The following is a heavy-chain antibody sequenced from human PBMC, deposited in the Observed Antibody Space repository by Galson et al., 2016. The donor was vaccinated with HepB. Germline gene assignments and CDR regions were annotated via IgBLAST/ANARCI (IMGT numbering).Heavy chain of an antibody. J-gene: IGHJ6*04. CDR2: TYYRSKWYN. V-gene: IGHV6-1*01. CDR1: GDSVSSNRAT. D-gene: IGHD6-13*01. Sequence: CAISGDSVSSNRATWNWIRQSPSRGLEWLGRTYYRSKWYNEYAVAVKSRITINPDTSKNQFSLQLNSVTPEDTAVYYCVRDSQLQLVAAAAHYYHYGLDVWGEGSTVIVSS. CDR3: VRDSQLQLVAAAAHYYHYGLDV.